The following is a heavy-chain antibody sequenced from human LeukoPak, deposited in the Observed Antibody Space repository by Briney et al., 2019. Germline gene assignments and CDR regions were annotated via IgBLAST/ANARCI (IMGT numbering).Heavy chain of an antibody. Sequence: GESLKISCGASGYNFRKAWIGWVRQTPAKGLDWLGIIYPDDFDTIYNPSFEGHITISADNSITTAYLQWTSLKASDTGLYFCATKKSDYFAQWGRGTQVPVSS. CDR3: ATKKSDYFAQ. V-gene: IGHV5-51*01. CDR1: GYNFRKAW. D-gene: IGHD3-9*01. CDR2: IYPDDFDT. J-gene: IGHJ4*02.